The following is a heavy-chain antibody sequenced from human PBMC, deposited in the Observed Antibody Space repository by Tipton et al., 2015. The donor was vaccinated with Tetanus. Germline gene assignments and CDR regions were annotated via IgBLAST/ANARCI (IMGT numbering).Heavy chain of an antibody. CDR2: IDPSDSYS. J-gene: IGHJ4*02. D-gene: IGHD2-21*01. V-gene: IGHV5-10-1*01. CDR1: GYDFANYW. Sequence: QLVQSGAEVKKPGESLRISCQASGYDFANYWITWVRQMPGKGLEWMGRIDPSDSYSNYGPPFEGHVSISVDKSISTAYLQWSTLKSLDTAMYFCARTSLDSPYFDYWGQGILVTVSS. CDR3: ARTSLDSPYFDY.